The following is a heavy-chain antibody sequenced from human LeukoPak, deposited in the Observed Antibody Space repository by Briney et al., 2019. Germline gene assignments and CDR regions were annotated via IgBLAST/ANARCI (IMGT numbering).Heavy chain of an antibody. V-gene: IGHV3-21*01. CDR2: ISSSSSYI. D-gene: IGHD6-19*01. J-gene: IGHJ6*02. Sequence: GGSLRLSCAASGFTFSSYSMNWVRQAPGKGLEWVSSISSSSSYIYYADSVKGRFTISRDNAKNSLYLQMNSLRAEDTAVYYCAREWNSSGWYESYYYGMDVWGQGTTVTVSS. CDR1: GFTFSSYS. CDR3: AREWNSSGWYESYYYGMDV.